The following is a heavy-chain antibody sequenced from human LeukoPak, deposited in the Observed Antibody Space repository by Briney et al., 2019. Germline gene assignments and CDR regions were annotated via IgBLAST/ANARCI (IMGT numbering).Heavy chain of an antibody. CDR2: IYTSGST. J-gene: IGHJ3*02. V-gene: IGHV4-4*07. CDR3: AKGQVGYDAFDI. Sequence: SETLSLTCTVSGGSISSYYWSWIRRPAGKGLEWIGCIYTSGSTNYNPSLKSRVTMSVDTSKNQFSLKLSSVTAADTAVYYCAKGQVGYDAFDIWGQGTMVTVSS. CDR1: GGSISSYY. D-gene: IGHD1-26*01.